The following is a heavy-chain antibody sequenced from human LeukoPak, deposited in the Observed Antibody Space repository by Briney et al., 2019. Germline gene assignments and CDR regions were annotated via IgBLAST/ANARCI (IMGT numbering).Heavy chain of an antibody. D-gene: IGHD6-19*01. CDR1: GYTFTSYG. Sequence: ASVKVSCKASGYTFTSYGISWVRQAPGQGLEWMGRINPNSGGTNYAQKFQGRVTMTRDTSISTAYMELSRLRSDDTAVYYCARGYSSGWYPNYYYYMDVWGKGTTVTVSS. J-gene: IGHJ6*03. V-gene: IGHV1-2*06. CDR2: INPNSGGT. CDR3: ARGYSSGWYPNYYYYMDV.